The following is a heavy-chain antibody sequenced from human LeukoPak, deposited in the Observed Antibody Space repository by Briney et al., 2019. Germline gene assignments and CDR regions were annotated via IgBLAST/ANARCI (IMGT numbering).Heavy chain of an antibody. V-gene: IGHV1-2*02. CDR1: GYTFTGYY. CDR2: INPNSGGT. Sequence: ASVKVSCKASGYTFTGYYMHWVRQAPGQGLEWMGWINPNSGGTNYAQKFQGRVTMTRDTSISTAYMELSRLRSDDTAVYYCASGGSDIVVVPAAISWFDPWGQGTLVTVSS. CDR3: ASGGSDIVVVPAAISWFDP. D-gene: IGHD2-2*01. J-gene: IGHJ5*02.